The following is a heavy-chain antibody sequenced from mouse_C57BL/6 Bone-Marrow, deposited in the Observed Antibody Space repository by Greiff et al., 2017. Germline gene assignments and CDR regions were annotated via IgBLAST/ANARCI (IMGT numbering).Heavy chain of an antibody. Sequence: QVQLQQSGPELVKPGASVKLSCKASGYTFTSYDINWVKQRPGQGLGWIGWIYPRDGSTKYNAKFKGKATLTVDTSSSTAYMELHSLTSEDSAVYFCARLEFDGSGGDWYFDVWGTGTTVTVSS. CDR3: ARLEFDGSGGDWYFDV. D-gene: IGHD1-1*01. V-gene: IGHV1-85*01. J-gene: IGHJ1*03. CDR2: IYPRDGST. CDR1: GYTFTSYD.